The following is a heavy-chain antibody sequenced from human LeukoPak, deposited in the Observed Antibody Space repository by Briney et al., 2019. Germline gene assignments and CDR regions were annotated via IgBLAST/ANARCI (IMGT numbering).Heavy chain of an antibody. V-gene: IGHV1-46*01. CDR3: ARGRSIAARPGYFQH. J-gene: IGHJ1*01. D-gene: IGHD6-6*01. CDR2: INPSGGST. Sequence: ASVKVSCKASGYTFTSYYMHWVRQAPGQGPEWMGIINPSGGSTSYAQKFQGRVTMTRDTSTSTVYMELNSLRSEDTAVYYCARGRSIAARPGYFQHWGQGTLVTVSS. CDR1: GYTFTSYY.